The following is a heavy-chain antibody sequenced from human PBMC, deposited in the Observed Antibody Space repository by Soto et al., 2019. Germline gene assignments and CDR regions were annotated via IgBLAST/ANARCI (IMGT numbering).Heavy chain of an antibody. Sequence: EVRLLESGGGSVQPGGSLRLSCAGSGFTFGAYTMAWVRQAPGKGLECVSGIKGNGDDTYYADAVKGRFTISRDISRNNLYLQMNSLRSDDTATYFCAKTGPVNSRIRFDYWGQGALVTVSS. D-gene: IGHD2-15*01. CDR2: IKGNGDDT. J-gene: IGHJ4*02. CDR1: GFTFGAYT. V-gene: IGHV3-23*01. CDR3: AKTGPVNSRIRFDY.